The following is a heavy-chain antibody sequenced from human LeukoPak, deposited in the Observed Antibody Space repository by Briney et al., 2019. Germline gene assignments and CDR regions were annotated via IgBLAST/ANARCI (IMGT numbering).Heavy chain of an antibody. J-gene: IGHJ5*02. CDR2: ISYDGSNK. Sequence: PGGSLRLSCAASGFTFSSYGMHWVRQAPGKGLEWVAVISYDGSNKYYADSVKGRFTISRDNSKNTLYLQMNSLRAEDTAVYYCARGSGYSYGPENWFDPWGQGTLVTVSS. V-gene: IGHV3-30*03. D-gene: IGHD5-18*01. CDR1: GFTFSSYG. CDR3: ARGSGYSYGPENWFDP.